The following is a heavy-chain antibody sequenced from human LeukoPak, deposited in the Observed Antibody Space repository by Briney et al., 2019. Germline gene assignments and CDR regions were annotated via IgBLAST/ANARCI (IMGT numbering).Heavy chain of an antibody. V-gene: IGHV4-39*07. CDR2: IYYSGST. J-gene: IGHJ6*03. Sequence: PSETLSLTCTVSGGSIGSSIYYWGWIRQPPGKGLEWIGNIYYSGSTYYNPSLKSRVTISIDTSKNQFSLKLSSVTAADTAVYYCARDSKASTGYYYYMDVWGKGTTVTVSS. CDR1: GGSIGSSIYY. CDR3: ARDSKASTGYYYYMDV.